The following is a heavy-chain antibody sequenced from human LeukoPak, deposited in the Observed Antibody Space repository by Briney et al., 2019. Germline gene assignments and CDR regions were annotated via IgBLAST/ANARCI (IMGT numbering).Heavy chain of an antibody. D-gene: IGHD2-2*01. CDR1: GDSVSSNSAA. Sequence: SQTLSLTCAISGDSVSSNSAAWNWIRQSPSRGLEWLGRTYYRSKWYNDYAVSVRGRITVNPDTSKNQFSLHLNSVTPEDTAVYYCSRRLTQYDCFDPWGQGILVTVSS. CDR3: SRRLTQYDCFDP. CDR2: TYYRSKWYN. J-gene: IGHJ5*02. V-gene: IGHV6-1*01.